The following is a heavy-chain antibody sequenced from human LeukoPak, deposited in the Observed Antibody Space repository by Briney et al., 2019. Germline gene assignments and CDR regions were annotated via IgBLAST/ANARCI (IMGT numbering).Heavy chain of an antibody. J-gene: IGHJ4*02. D-gene: IGHD6-6*01. CDR2: IYTSGST. Sequence: SETLSLTCTVSGGSISSYYWSWIRQPPGKGLEWIGYIYTSGSTNYNPSLKSRVTISVDTSKNQFSLKLSSVTAADTAVYYCARQQLVRSPYFGYWGQGTLVTVSS. CDR1: GGSISSYY. V-gene: IGHV4-4*09. CDR3: ARQQLVRSPYFGY.